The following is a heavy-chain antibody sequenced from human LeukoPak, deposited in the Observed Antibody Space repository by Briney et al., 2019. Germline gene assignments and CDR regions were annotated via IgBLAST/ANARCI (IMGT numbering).Heavy chain of an antibody. J-gene: IGHJ5*02. CDR2: IIPIFGTA. CDR3: AREGVDNWFDP. V-gene: IGHV1-69*13. CDR1: GGTFSSYA. Sequence: SVKVSCKPSGGTFSSYATSWVRQAPEQGLEWMGEIIPIFGTANYAQTFQGRLTITADESTSTAYMELSSLRCEDTAVYYCAREGVDNWFDPWGQGTLVTVSS. D-gene: IGHD2-15*01.